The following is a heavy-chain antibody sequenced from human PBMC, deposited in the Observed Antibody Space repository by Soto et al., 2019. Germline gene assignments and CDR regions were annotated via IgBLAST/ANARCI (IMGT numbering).Heavy chain of an antibody. Sequence: SETLSLTCTISGGSISNFYWSWIRQPPGRGLEWIGYISDSGSNNYSPSLRSRVTISVDTSKNQFSLNLRSMTAADTAVYYCARDLEGATANDAFDIWGHGTMVTV. CDR1: GGSISNFY. V-gene: IGHV4-59*01. J-gene: IGHJ3*02. CDR3: ARDLEGATANDAFDI. CDR2: ISDSGSN. D-gene: IGHD1-26*01.